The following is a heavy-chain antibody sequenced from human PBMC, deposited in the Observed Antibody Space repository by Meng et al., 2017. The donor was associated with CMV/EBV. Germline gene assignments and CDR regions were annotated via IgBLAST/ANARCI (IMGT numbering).Heavy chain of an antibody. J-gene: IGHJ6*02. Sequence: ASVKVSCKASGYTFTSYYMHWVRQAPGQGLEWMGIINPSGGSTSYAQKFRGRVTMTRDTSTSTVYMELSSLRSEDTAVYYCARAREMATYYYYYGMDVWGQGTTVTVSS. CDR2: INPSGGST. V-gene: IGHV1-46*01. D-gene: IGHD5-24*01. CDR3: ARAREMATYYYYYGMDV. CDR1: GYTFTSYY.